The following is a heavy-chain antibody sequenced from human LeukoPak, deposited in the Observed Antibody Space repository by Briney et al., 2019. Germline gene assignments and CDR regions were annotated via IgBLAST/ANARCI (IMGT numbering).Heavy chain of an antibody. J-gene: IGHJ6*02. CDR1: GYTFTSYG. V-gene: IGHV1-18*01. CDR3: AREGLAVADAYYYYGMDV. CDR2: NSAYYGNT. D-gene: IGHD6-19*01. Sequence: GASVKVSCKASGYTFTSYGISWVRQAPGQGLEWMGWNSAYYGNTNYAQKLQGRVTMTTDTSTSTAYMELRSLRSDDTAVYYCAREGLAVADAYYYYGMDVWGQGTTVTVSS.